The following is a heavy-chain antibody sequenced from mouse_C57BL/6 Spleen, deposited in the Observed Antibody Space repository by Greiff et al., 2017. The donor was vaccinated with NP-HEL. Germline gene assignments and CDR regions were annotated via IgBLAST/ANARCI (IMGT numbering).Heavy chain of an antibody. J-gene: IGHJ4*01. CDR2: IYPGGGYT. Sequence: VQLQQSGAELVRPGTSVKMSCKASGYTFTNYWIGWAKQRPGHGLEWIGDIYPGGGYTNYNEKFKGKATLTADKSSSTAYMQFSSLTSEDSAIYYCARENDGCYYAMDYWGQGTSVTVSS. CDR1: GYTFTNYW. CDR3: ARENDGCYYAMDY. D-gene: IGHD2-3*01. V-gene: IGHV1-63*01.